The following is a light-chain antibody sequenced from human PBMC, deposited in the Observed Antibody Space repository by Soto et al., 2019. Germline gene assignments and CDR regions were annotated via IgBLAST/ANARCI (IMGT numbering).Light chain of an antibody. CDR2: DAS. J-gene: IGKJ1*01. Sequence: DIQMTQSPSTLSASVGDRVTITCRASQSISSWLAWYQQKPGKAPKLLIYDASSLEGGVPSRFSGSGSGTEFTLTISSLQPDDFATYYCQQYNSYRTFGQGNKGDIK. CDR1: QSISSW. CDR3: QQYNSYRT. V-gene: IGKV1-5*01.